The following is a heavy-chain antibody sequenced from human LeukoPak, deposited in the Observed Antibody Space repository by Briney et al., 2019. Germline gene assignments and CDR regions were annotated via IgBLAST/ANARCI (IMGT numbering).Heavy chain of an antibody. J-gene: IGHJ4*02. CDR3: ARPSKWLQYLYFDY. D-gene: IGHD5-24*01. CDR1: GYTSTSHA. V-gene: IGHV1-3*01. CDR2: INAGNGNT. Sequence: ASVKVSCKASGYTSTSHAMHWVRQAPGQRLEWMGWINAGNGNTKYSQKFQGRVTITRDTSASTAYMELSSLRSEDTAVYYCARPSKWLQYLYFDYWGQGTLVTDSS.